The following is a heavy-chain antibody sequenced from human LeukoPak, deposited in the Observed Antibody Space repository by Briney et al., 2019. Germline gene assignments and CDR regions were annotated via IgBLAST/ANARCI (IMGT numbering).Heavy chain of an antibody. V-gene: IGHV3-23*01. CDR1: GFTFSSYG. CDR2: VSSSGGTT. Sequence: HPGGSLRLSCAASGFTFSSYGMSWVRQAPGKGLEWVSAVSSSGGTTYYADSVRGRFTFSRDNSKNTLYLQMHSLRPEDTAVYYCAKVGRAYEPNYYYYYYMDVWGKGTTVTISS. D-gene: IGHD5-12*01. J-gene: IGHJ6*03. CDR3: AKVGRAYEPNYYYYYYMDV.